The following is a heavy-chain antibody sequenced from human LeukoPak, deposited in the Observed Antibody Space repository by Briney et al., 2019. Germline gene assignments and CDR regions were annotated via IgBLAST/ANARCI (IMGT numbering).Heavy chain of an antibody. CDR1: GGSISSYY. CDR3: ARVASLAYYDFWSGYDPEGAFDI. Sequence: SETLSLTCTVSGGSISSYYWSWIRQPPGKGLEWIGYIYYSGSTNYNPSLKSRVTISVDTSKNQFSLKLSSVTAADTAVYYCARVASLAYYDFWSGYDPEGAFDIWGQGTMVPSLQ. D-gene: IGHD3-3*01. V-gene: IGHV4-59*01. J-gene: IGHJ3*02. CDR2: IYYSGST.